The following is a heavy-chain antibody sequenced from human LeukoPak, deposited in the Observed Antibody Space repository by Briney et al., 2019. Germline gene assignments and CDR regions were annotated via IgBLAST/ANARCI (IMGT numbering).Heavy chain of an antibody. Sequence: SETLSLTCAVSGYSISSSYHWGWIRQPPEKGLEWIGSIYHSGNTYYNPSLESRVTISVDTSKNQFSLKLSSVTAADTAVYYCATGRSHGDQGVYYFDYWGQGTLVTVSS. CDR1: GYSISSSYH. V-gene: IGHV4-38-2*01. J-gene: IGHJ4*02. CDR2: IYHSGNT. CDR3: ATGRSHGDQGVYYFDY. D-gene: IGHD4-17*01.